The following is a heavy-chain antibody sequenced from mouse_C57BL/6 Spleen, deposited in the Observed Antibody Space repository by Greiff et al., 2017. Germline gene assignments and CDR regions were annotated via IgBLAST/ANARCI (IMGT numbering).Heavy chain of an antibody. D-gene: IGHD4-1*02. Sequence: EVKLVESGPVLVKPGASVKMSCKASGYTFTDYYMNWVKQSHGKSLEWIGVINPYNGGTSYNQKFKGKATLTVDKSSSTAYMELNSLTSEDSAVYYCARSQLGRYFDVWGTGTTVTVSS. V-gene: IGHV1-19*01. CDR1: GYTFTDYY. CDR3: ARSQLGRYFDV. CDR2: INPYNGGT. J-gene: IGHJ1*03.